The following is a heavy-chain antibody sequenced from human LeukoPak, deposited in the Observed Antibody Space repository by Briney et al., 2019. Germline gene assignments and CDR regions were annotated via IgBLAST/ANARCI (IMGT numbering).Heavy chain of an antibody. CDR2: INPSGGST. J-gene: IGHJ4*02. CDR1: GYTFTSYG. Sequence: ASVKVSCKASGYTFTSYGISWVRQAPGQGLEWMGIINPSGGSTSYAQKFQGRVTMTRDTSTSTVYMELSSLRSEDTAVYYCARDRPMETVAGNRRFDYWGQGTLVTVSS. D-gene: IGHD6-19*01. V-gene: IGHV1-46*01. CDR3: ARDRPMETVAGNRRFDY.